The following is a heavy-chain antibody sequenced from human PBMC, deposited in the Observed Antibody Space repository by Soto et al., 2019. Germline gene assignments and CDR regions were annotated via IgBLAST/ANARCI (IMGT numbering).Heavy chain of an antibody. CDR2: IYHTGGR. CDR3: ARDLVGDTMIPLGSYYYYGVDV. D-gene: IGHD3-22*01. V-gene: IGHV4-4*02. CDR1: GDSINNTYW. Sequence: SETLSLTCFVSGDSINNTYWWSWVRQAPEKGLEWIGEIYHTGGRSYMPSLRGRITLSVDTSKNQFSLNLSSVTAADTAVYYCARDLVGDTMIPLGSYYYYGVDVWGQGTTVTVSS. J-gene: IGHJ6*02.